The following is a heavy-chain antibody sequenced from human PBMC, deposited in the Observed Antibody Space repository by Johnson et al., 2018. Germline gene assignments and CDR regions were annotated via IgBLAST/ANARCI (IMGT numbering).Heavy chain of an antibody. CDR1: GGTFSSYA. CDR2: IIPIFGTA. CDR3: ARDGGWLPHGGAFDI. J-gene: IGHJ3*02. D-gene: IGHD3-22*01. Sequence: QVQLVESGAEVKKPGSSVKVSCKASGGTFSSYAISWVRQAPGQGLEWMGGIIPIFGTANYDQKFQGRVRITADASTSTAHMELSSLRSEDTAVYYCARDGGWLPHGGAFDIWGQGTMVTVSS. V-gene: IGHV1-69*01.